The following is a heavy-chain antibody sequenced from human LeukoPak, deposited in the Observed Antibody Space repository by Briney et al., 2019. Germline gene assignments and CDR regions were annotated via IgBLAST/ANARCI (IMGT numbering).Heavy chain of an antibody. D-gene: IGHD4-17*01. CDR2: IYYSGST. V-gene: IGHV4-39*07. Sequence: SETLSLTCTVSGGSISSSSYYWGWIRQPPGKGLEWIGSIYYSGSTYYNPSLKSRVTISVDTSKNQFSLKLSSVTAADTAVYYCARGSIIFGDYAPFYDAFDIWGQGTMVTVSS. CDR3: ARGSIIFGDYAPFYDAFDI. CDR1: GGSISSSSYY. J-gene: IGHJ3*02.